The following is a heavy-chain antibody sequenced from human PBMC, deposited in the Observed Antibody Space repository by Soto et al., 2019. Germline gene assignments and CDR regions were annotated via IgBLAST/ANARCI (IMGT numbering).Heavy chain of an antibody. Sequence: QITLKESGPSLVKPTQTLTLTCTFSGFSLSTNGVGVGWIRQPPGKALEWLVFIYWDDDKRYSPSLNSRLTITKDTSKNQAVLTITNMDPVDTATYYCAHRAVPTTQYNWNGRHFDYWGQRILVTVSS. J-gene: IGHJ4*02. CDR1: GFSLSTNGVG. V-gene: IGHV2-5*02. CDR3: AHRAVPTTQYNWNGRHFDY. D-gene: IGHD1-20*01. CDR2: IYWDDDK.